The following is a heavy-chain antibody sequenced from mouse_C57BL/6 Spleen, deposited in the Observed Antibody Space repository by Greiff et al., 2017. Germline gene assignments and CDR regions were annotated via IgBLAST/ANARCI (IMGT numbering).Heavy chain of an antibody. V-gene: IGHV2-2*01. CDR1: GFSLTSYG. CDR3: ASPLIYYDYPYAMDY. J-gene: IGHJ4*01. CDR2: IWSGGST. Sequence: VKLMESGPGLVQPSQSLSITCTVSGFSLTSYGVHWVRQSPGKGLEWLGVIWSGGSTDYNAAFISRLSISKDNSKSQVFFKMNSLQADDTAIYYCASPLIYYDYPYAMDYWGQGTSVTVSS. D-gene: IGHD2-4*01.